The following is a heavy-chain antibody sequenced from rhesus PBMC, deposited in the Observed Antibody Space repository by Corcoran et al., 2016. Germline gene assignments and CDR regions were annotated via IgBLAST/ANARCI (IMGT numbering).Heavy chain of an antibody. J-gene: IGHJ5-2*02. CDR2: ISGNTETT. CDR3: ARDAISLDV. V-gene: IGHV4-147*01. Sequence: QVLLQESGPGLVKPSETLSLTCAVSGVSLYGNYWPWFRPPPGKGLEWIGYISGNTETTSYNPSLGGRVTISKDTSQNQYSLMLTSVTAADTAIYYCARDAISLDVWGRGVLVTVSS. CDR1: GVSLYGNY.